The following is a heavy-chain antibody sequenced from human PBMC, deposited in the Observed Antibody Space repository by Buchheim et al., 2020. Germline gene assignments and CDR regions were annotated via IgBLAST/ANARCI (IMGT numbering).Heavy chain of an antibody. CDR2: IWYDGSNK. Sequence: QVQLVESGGGVVQPGRSLRLSCVASGFTFSSYGMHWVRQAPGKGLEWVAVIWYDGSNKYYADSVKGRFTISRDNSKNTLYLQMNSLRAEDTAVYYCASAVGSTLHYYGMDVWGQGTT. V-gene: IGHV3-33*01. CDR1: GFTFSSYG. J-gene: IGHJ6*02. CDR3: ASAVGSTLHYYGMDV. D-gene: IGHD2-2*01.